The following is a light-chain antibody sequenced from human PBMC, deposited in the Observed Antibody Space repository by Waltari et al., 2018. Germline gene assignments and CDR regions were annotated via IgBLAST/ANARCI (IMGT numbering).Light chain of an antibody. CDR2: EVS. CDR1: SSSAGGYNY. Sequence: QSALTQPASVSGSPGQSITISCTGTSSSAGGYNYVSLYQQHPGKAPKLMIYEVSNRPSGVSNRFSGSKSGNTASLTISGLQAEDEADYYCSSYTSSSTLVFGGGTKLTVL. J-gene: IGLJ3*02. CDR3: SSYTSSSTLV. V-gene: IGLV2-14*01.